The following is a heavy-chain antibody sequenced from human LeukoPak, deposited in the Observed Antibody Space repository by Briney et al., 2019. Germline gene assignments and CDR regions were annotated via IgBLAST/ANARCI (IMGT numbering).Heavy chain of an antibody. D-gene: IGHD3-3*02. CDR1: GFTFTTHW. V-gene: IGHV3-7*01. CDR3: ARELAQTVDAFDI. J-gene: IGHJ3*02. CDR2: IKQDGGET. Sequence: GGSLRLSCAASGFTFTTHWMNWVRQAPGKGLEWVATIKQDGGETYFVDSVKGRFTVSRDNAKNSLYLQMDSLRAEDTAVYYCARELAQTVDAFDIWGQGTMVTVSS.